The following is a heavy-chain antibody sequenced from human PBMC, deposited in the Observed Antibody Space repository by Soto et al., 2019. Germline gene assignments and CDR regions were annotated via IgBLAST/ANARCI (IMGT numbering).Heavy chain of an antibody. Sequence: ASVKVSCKASGYTFTSYDINWVRQATGQGLEWMGWMNPNSGNTGYAQKFQGRVTMTRNTSISTAYMELSSLRSEDTAVYYCARAPLRYFAWLFRGGFYYFDYGGQGTLVPVSS. V-gene: IGHV1-8*01. CDR2: MNPNSGNT. D-gene: IGHD3-9*01. J-gene: IGHJ4*02. CDR3: ARAPLRYFAWLFRGGFYYFDY. CDR1: GYTFTSYD.